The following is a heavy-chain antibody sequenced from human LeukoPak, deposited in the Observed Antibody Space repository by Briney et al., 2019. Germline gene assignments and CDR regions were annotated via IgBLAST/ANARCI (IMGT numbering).Heavy chain of an antibody. J-gene: IGHJ4*02. CDR2: IYHSGTT. CDR1: GYSITSSSW. CDR3: ARKENVYYYFDY. D-gene: IGHD3-10*01. Sequence: TSETLSLTCAVSGYSITSSSWWGWIRQPPGQGLEWIGYIYHSGTTYYNPSLQSRVTMSVDTSKNQFSLKLSSVTAVDTAVYYCARKENVYYYFDYWGQGTLVTVSS. V-gene: IGHV4-28*01.